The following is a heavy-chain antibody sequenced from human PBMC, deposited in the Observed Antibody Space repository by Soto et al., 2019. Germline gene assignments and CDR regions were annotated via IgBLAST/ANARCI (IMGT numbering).Heavy chain of an antibody. CDR1: GGSISSGGYH. CDR2: IYYSGST. V-gene: IGHV4-31*03. D-gene: IGHD6-19*01. J-gene: IGHJ4*02. CDR3: ARGDPQWLGFSFAY. Sequence: QVQLQESGPGLVKPSQTLSLTCTVSGGSISSGGYHWSWIRQHPGKGLEWIGYIYYSGSTYYNPSLTSRVTISVDTSKNQFSLKLSSVPAADTAVYYCARGDPQWLGFSFAYWGQGTLVTVSS.